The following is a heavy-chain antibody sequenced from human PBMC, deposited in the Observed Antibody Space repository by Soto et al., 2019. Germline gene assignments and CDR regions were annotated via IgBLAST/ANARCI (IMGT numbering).Heavy chain of an antibody. Sequence: GASVKVSCTVSGYTLTELSMHCVRQAPGKGLEWMGGFDPEDGETIYAQKFQGRVTMTEDTSTDTAYMELSSLRSEDTAVYYCATDIIPLTMVRGNAEYFQHWGQGTLVTVSS. CDR2: FDPEDGET. CDR1: GYTLTELS. V-gene: IGHV1-24*01. J-gene: IGHJ1*01. CDR3: ATDIIPLTMVRGNAEYFQH. D-gene: IGHD3-10*01.